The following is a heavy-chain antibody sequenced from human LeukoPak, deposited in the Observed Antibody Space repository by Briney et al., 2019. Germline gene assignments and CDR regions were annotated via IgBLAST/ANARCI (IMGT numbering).Heavy chain of an antibody. CDR2: IIPIFGTA. Sequence: ASVKVSCKASGGTFSSYAISWVRQAPGQGLEWMGGIIPIFGTANYAQKFQGRVTITTDESTSTAYMELSSLRSEDTAVYYCARVPYDFWSGYYPFDYWGQGTLVTVSS. CDR1: GGTFSSYA. CDR3: ARVPYDFWSGYYPFDY. J-gene: IGHJ4*02. D-gene: IGHD3-3*01. V-gene: IGHV1-69*05.